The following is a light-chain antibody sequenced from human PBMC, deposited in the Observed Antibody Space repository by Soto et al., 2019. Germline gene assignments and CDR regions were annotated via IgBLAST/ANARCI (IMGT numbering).Light chain of an antibody. CDR3: QQYASSPLT. CDR1: QSVGRNY. J-gene: IGKJ4*01. CDR2: TAS. V-gene: IGKV3-20*01. Sequence: EIVLTQSPGTLSLSPGERAILSCRASQSVGRNYLAWYQQKPGQAPGLLIYTASRRATGIPDRFSGSGSGTDFTLTTSRLEPEGFAVYYCQQYASSPLTFGGGTKVEIK.